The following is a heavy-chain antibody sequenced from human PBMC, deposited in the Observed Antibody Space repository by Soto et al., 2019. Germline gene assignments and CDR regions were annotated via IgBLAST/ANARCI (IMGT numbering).Heavy chain of an antibody. D-gene: IGHD3-3*01. CDR1: GGTFSSYA. CDR3: ATPGPHYDFWSGPDYYYYGMDV. Sequence: SVKVSCKASGGTFSSYAISWVRQAPGQGLEWMGGIIPIFGTANYAQKFQGWVTMTRDTSISTAYMELSRLRSDDTAVYYCATPGPHYDFWSGPDYYYYGMDVWGQGTTVTVSS. CDR2: IIPIFGTA. V-gene: IGHV1-69*05. J-gene: IGHJ6*02.